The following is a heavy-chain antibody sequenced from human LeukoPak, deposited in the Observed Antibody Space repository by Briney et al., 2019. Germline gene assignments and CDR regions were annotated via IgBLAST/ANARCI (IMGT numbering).Heavy chain of an antibody. Sequence: GGSLRLSCSASRFTFSSYTMNWVRQAPGKGLEWVSSIDPSSTYIYYADSVKGRFTISRDNAQNSLYLQMNSLRAEDTAVYYCTRGSYGDYEYWGQGTLITVSS. CDR3: TRGSYGDYEY. J-gene: IGHJ4*02. D-gene: IGHD4-17*01. CDR2: IDPSSTYI. CDR1: RFTFSSYT. V-gene: IGHV3-21*01.